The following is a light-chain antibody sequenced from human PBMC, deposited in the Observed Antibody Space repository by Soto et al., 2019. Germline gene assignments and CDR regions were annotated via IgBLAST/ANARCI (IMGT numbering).Light chain of an antibody. V-gene: IGLV2-8*01. Sequence: QSALTQPPSASGSRGQSVAISCTGTSSDVGAFDYVPWYQHHPGKVPKLLIYDVTKRPSGVPDRFSGSKSGNTASLTVSGLQAEDEADYYCSSYAGSNNWVFGGGTELTVL. CDR3: SSYAGSNNWV. CDR2: DVT. CDR1: SSDVGAFDY. J-gene: IGLJ3*02.